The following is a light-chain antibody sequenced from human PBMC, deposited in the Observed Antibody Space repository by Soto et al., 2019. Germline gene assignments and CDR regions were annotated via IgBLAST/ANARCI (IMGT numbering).Light chain of an antibody. J-gene: IGKJ1*01. CDR3: LGYNAFSHT. CDR2: DAS. CDR1: QSMNDW. V-gene: IGKV1-5*01. Sequence: DIQMTQSPSTLSASVGDRVTITCRASQSMNDWLAWYQQKPGKAPKVLIYDASSLQSGVPSRFSGSGSGTEFTLTIGSRQPDDVPTYYCLGYNAFSHTFGQGTKVDIK.